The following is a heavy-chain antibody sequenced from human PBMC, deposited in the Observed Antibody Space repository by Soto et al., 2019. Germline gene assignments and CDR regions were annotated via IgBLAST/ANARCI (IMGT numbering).Heavy chain of an antibody. CDR1: GGSISSYY. Sequence: QVQLQESGPGLVKPSETLSLTCTVSGGSISSYYWSWIRQPPGKGLEWIGYIYYSGSTNYNPSLKLRFTISVDTSKNQFSLKLSSVTAADTAVYYCARDFRYCSGGSCYTNDAFDIWGQGTMVTVSS. CDR2: IYYSGST. J-gene: IGHJ3*02. CDR3: ARDFRYCSGGSCYTNDAFDI. D-gene: IGHD2-15*01. V-gene: IGHV4-59*01.